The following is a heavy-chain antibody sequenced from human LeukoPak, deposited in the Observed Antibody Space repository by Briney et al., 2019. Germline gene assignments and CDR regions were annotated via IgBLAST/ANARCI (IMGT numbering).Heavy chain of an antibody. Sequence: GSLRLSCTASGFTFGDHSVSWFRQAPGEGLEWVGFIRSKAYGGTAEYAASVKGRFTISRDDSKSVAYLQMDSLKTEDTAVYYCTREIRYFDWFQADYWGQGTLVTVSS. J-gene: IGHJ4*02. CDR3: TREIRYFDWFQADY. CDR1: GFTFGDHS. V-gene: IGHV3-49*03. D-gene: IGHD3-9*01. CDR2: IRSKAYGGTA.